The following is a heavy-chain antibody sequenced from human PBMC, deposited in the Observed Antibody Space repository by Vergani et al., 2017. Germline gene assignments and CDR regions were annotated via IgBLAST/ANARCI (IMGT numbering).Heavy chain of an antibody. CDR2: IYNSGNG. CDR3: ASGKYYSDSTSHFRGRYFDV. Sequence: QMQLQESGPGLVKASETLSLTCTVSGDSIISRSYYWGWIRQPPGKGLEWIGSIYNSGNGDSSSSLKSRVPISADTSKNQLSLRLTSVTAADTAVYYCASGKYYSDSTSHFRGRYFDVWGRGTLVTVPS. CDR1: GDSIISRSYY. D-gene: IGHD3-16*01. J-gene: IGHJ2*01. V-gene: IGHV4-39*01.